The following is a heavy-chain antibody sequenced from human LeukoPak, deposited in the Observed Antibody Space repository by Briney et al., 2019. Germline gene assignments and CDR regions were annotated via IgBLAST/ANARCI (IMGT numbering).Heavy chain of an antibody. CDR2: IYYSGST. J-gene: IGHJ2*01. CDR1: GGSISSSSYY. Sequence: PSETLSLTCTVSGGSISSSSYYWGWIRQPPGKGLEWIGSIYYSGSTYYNPSLKSRVTISVDTSKNQFSLKLSSVTAADTAVYYCARLKAAAVYWYFDLWGRGTLVTVSS. V-gene: IGHV4-39*07. CDR3: ARLKAAAVYWYFDL. D-gene: IGHD6-13*01.